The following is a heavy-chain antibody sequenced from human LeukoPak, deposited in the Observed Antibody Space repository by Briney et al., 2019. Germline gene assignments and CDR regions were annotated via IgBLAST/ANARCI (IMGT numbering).Heavy chain of an antibody. Sequence: SETLSLTCTVSGGSISSGSYYWSWIRQPAGKGLEWIGRIYTSGSTNYNPSLKSRVTISVDTSKNQCSLKLSSVTAADTAVYYCARDLGLGSGSCYGWFDPWGQGTLVTVSS. V-gene: IGHV4-61*02. D-gene: IGHD3-10*01. CDR3: ARDLGLGSGSCYGWFDP. CDR1: GGSISSGSYY. CDR2: IYTSGST. J-gene: IGHJ5*02.